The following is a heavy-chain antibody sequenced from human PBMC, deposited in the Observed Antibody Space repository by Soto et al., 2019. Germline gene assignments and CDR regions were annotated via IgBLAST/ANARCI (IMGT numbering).Heavy chain of an antibody. J-gene: IGHJ4*02. CDR3: ARDKKVSGSSQTRTDF. Sequence: PSETLSLTCSIYSGSFSGYYWSWIRQPPGKGLEWIGEISQSGNTNYSPSLKSRVSISIDTSKKQFSLNLASVSAADTAVYYCARDKKVSGSSQTRTDFWGQGTLVTVSS. V-gene: IGHV4-34*01. CDR1: SGSFSGYY. CDR2: ISQSGNT. D-gene: IGHD6-6*01.